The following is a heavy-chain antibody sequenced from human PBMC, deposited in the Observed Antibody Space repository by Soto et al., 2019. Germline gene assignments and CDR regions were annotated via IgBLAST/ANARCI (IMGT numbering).Heavy chain of an antibody. Sequence: PSETLSLTCTVSGGSVSSGSYYWSWIRQPPGKGLEWIGYIYYSGSTNYNPSLKSRVTISVDTSKNQFSLKLSSVTAADTAVYYCAREAAGHDYWGQGTLVTV. CDR2: IYYSGST. J-gene: IGHJ4*02. CDR1: GGSVSSGSYY. V-gene: IGHV4-61*01. CDR3: AREAAGHDY. D-gene: IGHD6-13*01.